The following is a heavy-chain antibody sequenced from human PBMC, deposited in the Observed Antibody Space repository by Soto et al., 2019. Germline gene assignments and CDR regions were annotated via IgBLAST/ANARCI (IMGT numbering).Heavy chain of an antibody. V-gene: IGHV3-48*01. Sequence: GGSLRLSCAASGFTFSSYSMNWVRQAPGKGLEWVSYISSSSSTINYAESVKGRFTISRDNSRNTLYLQMNSLRAEDTAVYYCASRSPALDYWGQGTLVTVSS. J-gene: IGHJ4*02. CDR3: ASRSPALDY. CDR2: ISSSSSTI. CDR1: GFTFSSYS. D-gene: IGHD2-2*01.